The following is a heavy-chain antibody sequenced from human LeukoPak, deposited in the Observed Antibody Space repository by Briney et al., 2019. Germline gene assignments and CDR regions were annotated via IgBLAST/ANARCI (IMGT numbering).Heavy chain of an antibody. CDR3: ARDSFGGYYYGMDV. D-gene: IGHD3-10*01. CDR1: GFSFSSYA. V-gene: IGHV3-30-3*01. CDR2: ISYDGSNK. Sequence: GWSLSLYCTASGFSFSSYAMHWVRQASGYVLDLVAVISYDGSNKYYADSVKGRFTISRDNSKNTLYLQMNSLRAEDTAVYYCARDSFGGYYYGMDVWGQGTTVTVSS. J-gene: IGHJ6*02.